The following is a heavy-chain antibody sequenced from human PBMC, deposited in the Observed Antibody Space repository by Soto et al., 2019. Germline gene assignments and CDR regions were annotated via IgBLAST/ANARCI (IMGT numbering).Heavy chain of an antibody. CDR2: IRADNDNT. J-gene: IGHJ4*02. V-gene: IGHV1-3*05. CDR1: GYTFTNYA. CDR3: ARGSPNRSGWTLDY. D-gene: IGHD3-22*01. Sequence: QVQLVQSGAAEKKPGASMKVSCRASGYTFTNYAMHWVRQAPGQSLEWMGWIRADNDNTEYSQRFQGRITITRDTSASTAYMELRSLRSEDTAVFYCARGSPNRSGWTLDYWGQGTLVTVSS.